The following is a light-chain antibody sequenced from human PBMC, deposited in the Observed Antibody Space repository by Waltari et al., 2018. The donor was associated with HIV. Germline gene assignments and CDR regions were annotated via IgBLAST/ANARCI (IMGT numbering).Light chain of an antibody. J-gene: IGLJ2*01. CDR1: SSNIGAGSD. CDR3: QSYDSSLSGQWV. Sequence: QSVLTQPPSVSGAPGQRVTISCTGSSSNIGAGSDVHWYQQLPGTAPKLLIYGSSNRPSGVPDRFSGSKSGTSASLAITGLQAEDEADYYCQSYDSSLSGQWVFGGGTKLTVL. V-gene: IGLV1-40*01. CDR2: GSS.